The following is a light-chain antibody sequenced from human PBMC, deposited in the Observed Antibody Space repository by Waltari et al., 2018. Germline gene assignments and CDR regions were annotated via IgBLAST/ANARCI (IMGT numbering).Light chain of an antibody. CDR3: QQYGSSTWT. V-gene: IGKV3-20*01. CDR1: QSVTTSS. Sequence: EIVLTQSPGTLSLSPGERATLSCRASQSVTTSSLAWYQQKPGQAPRLLIYGASSRATDIPDRFGGSWSGRDFTLTISRLEPEDFAVYYCQQYGSSTWTFGQGTKVEVK. CDR2: GAS. J-gene: IGKJ1*01.